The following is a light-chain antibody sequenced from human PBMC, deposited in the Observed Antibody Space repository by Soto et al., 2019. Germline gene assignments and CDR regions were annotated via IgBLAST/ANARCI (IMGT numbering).Light chain of an antibody. Sequence: EIVLRQSPGTLSLSPGERATLSCRASQSVSANYLAWYQRKPGQAPRHLIYGASSRATDIPVRFSGSGSGTDLTLTITKLEPEDCAVYYCQQYGSSPPTFGQGTRLGSK. CDR1: QSVSANY. V-gene: IGKV3-20*01. J-gene: IGKJ1*01. CDR2: GAS. CDR3: QQYGSSPPT.